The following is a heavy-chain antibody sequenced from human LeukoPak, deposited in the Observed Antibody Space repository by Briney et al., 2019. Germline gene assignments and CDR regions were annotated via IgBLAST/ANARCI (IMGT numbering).Heavy chain of an antibody. CDR1: GFTLSSYT. CDR3: STTYYYDSSEGY. V-gene: IGHV3-48*01. J-gene: IGHJ4*02. CDR2: INENSGLI. D-gene: IGHD3-22*01. Sequence: GGSLRLSCAASGFTLSSYTMNWVRQAPGKGLEWISYINENSGLIYYADSVKGRFTISRDNAKNSLYLQMNSLKTEDTAVYYCSTTYYYDSSEGYWGQGTLVTVSS.